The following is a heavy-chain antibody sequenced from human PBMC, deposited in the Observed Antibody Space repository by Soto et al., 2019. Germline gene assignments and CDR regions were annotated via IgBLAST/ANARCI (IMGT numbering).Heavy chain of an antibody. J-gene: IGHJ4*02. CDR1: GGNIRSHY. V-gene: IGHV4-59*11. Sequence: PSQPKRHTRTVSGGNIRSHYWSWIRQAPGKGLEWIGNVYHTGSTDYNSSLRSRVTISVDTSKNQFSLNMNSVTAADTAVYYGARRLCGSGWTPDSWVQGALDTVSS. CDR2: VYHTGST. D-gene: IGHD6-19*01. CDR3: ARRLCGSGWTPDS.